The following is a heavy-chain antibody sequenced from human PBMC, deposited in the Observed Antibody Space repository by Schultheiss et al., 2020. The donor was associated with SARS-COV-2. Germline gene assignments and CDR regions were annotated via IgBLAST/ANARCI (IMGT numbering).Heavy chain of an antibody. D-gene: IGHD1-26*01. CDR2: IFSDGTI. V-gene: IGHV3-66*01. J-gene: IGHJ4*02. CDR3: ARDKSGTYNDY. Sequence: GGSLRISCVGSGSTVFSSYMSWVRQAPGKGLEWVSVIFSDGTIYYADSVKGRFTISRDISKNTQYLQMNSLRGEDTAIYDCARDKSGTYNDYWGQGSLVTVSS. CDR1: GSTVFSSY.